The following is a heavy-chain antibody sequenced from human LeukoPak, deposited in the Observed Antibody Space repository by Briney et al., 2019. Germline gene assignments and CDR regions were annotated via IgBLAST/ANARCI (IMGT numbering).Heavy chain of an antibody. CDR1: GFTFSSXX. CDR2: ISSGSSNI. D-gene: IGHD1-1*01. V-gene: IGHV3-48*01. CDR3: ARRVGRTGTTDFDY. J-gene: IGHJ4*02. Sequence: PGGSXXLXXXXXGFTFSSXXMSWVGQAPGKGLXWXSYISSGSSNIFYADSVKGRFTIYRDNAKNSLYLQMNSLRAEDTAVYYCARRVGRTGTTDFDYWGQGTLVTVSS.